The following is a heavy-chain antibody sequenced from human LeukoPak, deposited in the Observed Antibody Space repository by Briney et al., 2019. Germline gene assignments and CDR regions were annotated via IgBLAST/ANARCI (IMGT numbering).Heavy chain of an antibody. D-gene: IGHD3/OR15-3a*01. CDR1: GFNFSSYW. CDR3: ARGDWLDY. V-gene: IGHV3-7*01. Sequence: GGSLRLSCAASGFNFSSYWMNWVRQTPGKGLEWVANRKQDGGEKHYVDSVEGRFTISRDNAKNSLYLQMNSLRAEDTAVYYCARGDWLDYWGQGTLVTVPS. J-gene: IGHJ4*02. CDR2: RKQDGGEK.